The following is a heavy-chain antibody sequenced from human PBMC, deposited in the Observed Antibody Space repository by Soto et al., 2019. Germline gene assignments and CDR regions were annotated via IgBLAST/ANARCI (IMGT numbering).Heavy chain of an antibody. V-gene: IGHV3-33*01. J-gene: IGHJ4*02. CDR3: ARGNYGASGIDY. CDR1: GFTFSNYG. D-gene: IGHD1-7*01. CDR2: IWYDGNNK. Sequence: GGSLRLSCEGSGFTFSNYGIHWVRQAPGMGLDWVAVIWYDGNNKYYSESVKGRFTISRDNSKNTVFLEMSSLRAEDTAVYYCARGNYGASGIDYWGPGALVTVSS.